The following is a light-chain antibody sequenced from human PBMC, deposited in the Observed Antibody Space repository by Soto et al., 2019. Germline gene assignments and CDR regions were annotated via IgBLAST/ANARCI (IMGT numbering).Light chain of an antibody. Sequence: QSALTQPASVSGSPGQSITISCTGSSSDIGGSKYVSWYQHHPDKAPRLIIYEVTNRPSGVSSRFSGSKSHNTASLTISGLQAEDEADYYCSSYKDDTTYVFGTGTKVTVL. CDR3: SSYKDDTTYV. CDR2: EVT. CDR1: SSDIGGSKY. J-gene: IGLJ1*01. V-gene: IGLV2-14*01.